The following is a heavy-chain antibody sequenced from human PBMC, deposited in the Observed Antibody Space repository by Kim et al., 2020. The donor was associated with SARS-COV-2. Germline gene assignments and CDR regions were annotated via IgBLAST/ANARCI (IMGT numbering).Heavy chain of an antibody. CDR3: ARDEGGNFDY. D-gene: IGHD1-26*01. V-gene: IGHV6-1*01. Sequence: YNDYAVSVKSRITINPDTSKSQFSLQLNSVTPEDTAVYYCARDEGGNFDYWGQGTLVTVSS. CDR2: YN. J-gene: IGHJ4*02.